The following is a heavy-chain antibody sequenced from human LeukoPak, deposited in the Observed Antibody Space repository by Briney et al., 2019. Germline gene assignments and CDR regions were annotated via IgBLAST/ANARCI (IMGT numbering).Heavy chain of an antibody. D-gene: IGHD5-18*01. CDR3: AREEAGYGTSVGFDY. V-gene: IGHV3-11*04. CDR2: ISSSSSTI. J-gene: IGHJ4*02. CDR1: GFTFSDYY. Sequence: GGSLRLSCAASGFTFSDYYMSWIRQAPGKGLEWVSYISSSSSTIYYADSVKGRFTISRDNAKNSLYLQMNSLRDEDTAVYYCAREEAGYGTSVGFDYWGQGTLVTVSS.